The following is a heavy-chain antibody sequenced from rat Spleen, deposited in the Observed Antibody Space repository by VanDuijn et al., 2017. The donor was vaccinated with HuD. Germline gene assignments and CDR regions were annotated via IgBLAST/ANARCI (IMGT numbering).Heavy chain of an antibody. J-gene: IGHJ2*01. CDR2: ITNTGGST. V-gene: IGHV5-31*01. CDR3: VRFYDGYYHRFDY. Sequence: EVQLVESGGGLVQPGRSLKLSCVASGFTFNNYWMTWIRQAPGKGLEWVASITNTGGSTYYPDSLKGRFIISRDNAESTLYLQMNNLRSEDTATYYCVRFYDGYYHRFDYWGQGVMVTVSS. CDR1: GFTFNNYW. D-gene: IGHD1-12*03.